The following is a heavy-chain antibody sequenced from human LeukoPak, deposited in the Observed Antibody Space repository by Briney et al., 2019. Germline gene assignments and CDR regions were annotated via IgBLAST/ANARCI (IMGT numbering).Heavy chain of an antibody. V-gene: IGHV4-34*01. D-gene: IGHD3-10*01. Sequence: SETLPLTCAVYGGSFSGYYWSWIRQPPGKGLEWIGEINHSGSTNYNPSLKSRVTISVDTSKNQFSLKLSSVTGADTAVYYCARVYRGVIITRYYFDYWGQGTLVTVSS. J-gene: IGHJ4*02. CDR1: GGSFSGYY. CDR3: ARVYRGVIITRYYFDY. CDR2: INHSGST.